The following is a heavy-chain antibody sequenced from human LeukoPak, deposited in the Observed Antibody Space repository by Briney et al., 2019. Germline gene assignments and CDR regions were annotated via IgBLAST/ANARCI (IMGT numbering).Heavy chain of an antibody. CDR2: INPNSGGT. V-gene: IGHV1-2*02. CDR1: GYTFTGYY. D-gene: IGHD6-6*01. CDR3: ARDLVVGVEYSSSYWFDP. J-gene: IGHJ5*02. Sequence: AASVKVSCKASGYTFTGYYMHWVRQAPGQGLEWMGWINPNSGGTNYAQKFQGRVTMTRDTSISTAYMELSRLRSDDTAVYYCARDLVVGVEYSSSYWFDPWGQGTLVTVSS.